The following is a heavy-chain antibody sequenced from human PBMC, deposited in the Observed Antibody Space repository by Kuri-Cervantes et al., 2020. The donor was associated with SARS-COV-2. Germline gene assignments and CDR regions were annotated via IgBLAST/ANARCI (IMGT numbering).Heavy chain of an antibody. D-gene: IGHD3-16*01. Sequence: SETLSLTCTVSGGSINNEYYYWGWIRQPPGKGLEWIGSIYYSGSTFYNPSLRSRVTISVDTSKNQFSLNLRSVTAADTAVFFCARFVLRDDEGYVYYFDYWGQGTLVTVSS. CDR3: ARFVLRDDEGYVYYFDY. J-gene: IGHJ4*02. CDR2: IYYSGST. V-gene: IGHV4-39*01. CDR1: GGSINNEYYY.